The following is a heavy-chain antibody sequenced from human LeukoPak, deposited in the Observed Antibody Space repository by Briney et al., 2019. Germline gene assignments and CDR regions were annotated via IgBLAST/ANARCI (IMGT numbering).Heavy chain of an antibody. V-gene: IGHV3-23*01. CDR2: ISGSGDNT. CDR1: GFTFSNYA. Sequence: PGGSLRLSCAASGFTFSNYAMTWVRQAPGRGLGWVSSISGSGDNTYYADSVKGRFTISRDNSKNTLYLQMNSLRAGDTAVYYCARDTPYYASGSFNWFDSWGQGTLVTVSS. CDR3: ARDTPYYASGSFNWFDS. D-gene: IGHD3-10*01. J-gene: IGHJ5*01.